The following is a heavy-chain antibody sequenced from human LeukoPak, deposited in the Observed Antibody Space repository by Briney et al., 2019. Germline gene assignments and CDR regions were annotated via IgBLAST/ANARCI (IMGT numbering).Heavy chain of an antibody. CDR2: ISTNGGST. D-gene: IGHD3-22*01. V-gene: IGHV3-23*01. J-gene: IGHJ4*02. CDR3: SVMHRYYDGSGYWVQ. Sequence: GGSLRLSCAASGCTFSSYAMSWVRQAPGKGLEWVSGISTNGGSTSYADSVKGRFTISRDNPRNTLYMEVNSLRAEDTAVYYCSVMHRYYDGSGYWVQWGQGTLVTVSS. CDR1: GCTFSSYA.